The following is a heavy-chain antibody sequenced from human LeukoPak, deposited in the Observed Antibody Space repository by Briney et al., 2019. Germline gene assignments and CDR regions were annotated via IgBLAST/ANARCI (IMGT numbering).Heavy chain of an antibody. J-gene: IGHJ5*02. D-gene: IGHD2-15*01. CDR2: INTNTGNP. CDR1: GYTFTSYA. V-gene: IGHV7-4-1*02. CDR3: ARDVVGRYCSGGSCHGADNWFDP. Sequence: AASVKVSCKASGYTFTSYAMNWVRQAPGQGLEWMGWINTNTGNPTYAQGFTGRFVFSLDTSVSTAYLQISSLKAEDTAVYYCARDVVGRYCSGGSCHGADNWFDPWGQGTLVTVSS.